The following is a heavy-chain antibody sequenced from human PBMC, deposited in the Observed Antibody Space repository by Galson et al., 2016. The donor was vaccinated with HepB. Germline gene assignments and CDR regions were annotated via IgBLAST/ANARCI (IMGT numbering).Heavy chain of an antibody. CDR2: VYTSGRT. Sequence: TLSLTCTVSGGSISIGAYYWSWIRQPAGKGLEWIGRVYTSGRTNYNPSLKSRVTISLDTSKNQFSLKLTSVTAADTAVYYCAREDSGSFDFWGQGTLVTVSS. V-gene: IGHV4-61*02. D-gene: IGHD5-12*01. CDR1: GGSISIGAYY. CDR3: AREDSGSFDF. J-gene: IGHJ4*02.